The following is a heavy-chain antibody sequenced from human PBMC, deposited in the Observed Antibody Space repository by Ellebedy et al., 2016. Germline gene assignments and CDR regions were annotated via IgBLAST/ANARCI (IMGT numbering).Heavy chain of an antibody. J-gene: IGHJ4*02. Sequence: GESLKISXAASGFTFSSYAMSWVRQAPGKGLEWVSAISGSGGSTYYADSVKGRFTISRDNSKNTLYLQMNSLRAEDTAVYYCAKEPIAVAGNVFDYWGQGTLVTVSS. CDR3: AKEPIAVAGNVFDY. CDR1: GFTFSSYA. CDR2: ISGSGGST. D-gene: IGHD6-19*01. V-gene: IGHV3-23*01.